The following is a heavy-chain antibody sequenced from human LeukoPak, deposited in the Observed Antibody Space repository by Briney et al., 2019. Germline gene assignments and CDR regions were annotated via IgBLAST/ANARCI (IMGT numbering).Heavy chain of an antibody. J-gene: IGHJ5*02. Sequence: SVKVSCKASGYTFTSYDINWVRQATGQGLEWMGRIIPIFGTANYAQKFQGRVTITTDESTSTAYMELSSLRSEDTAVYYCARDFQTNGVCCLIWFDPWGQGTLVTVSS. D-gene: IGHD2-8*01. CDR1: GYTFTSYD. CDR2: IIPIFGTA. CDR3: ARDFQTNGVCCLIWFDP. V-gene: IGHV1-69*05.